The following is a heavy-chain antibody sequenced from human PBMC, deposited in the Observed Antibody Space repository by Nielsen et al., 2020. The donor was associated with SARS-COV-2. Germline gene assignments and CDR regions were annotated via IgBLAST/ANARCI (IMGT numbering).Heavy chain of an antibody. CDR2: IYYSGTT. Sequence: SETLSLTCSVSGDSMSSYYWNWIRQSPGKGLEWIGNIYYSGTTNYNPSLKSRVTISVDTSKNQFSLKVNSVTAADTAVYYCVRIDMATISVDYWGRGTLVTVSS. CDR3: VRIDMATISVDY. V-gene: IGHV4-59*01. D-gene: IGHD5-24*01. CDR1: GDSMSSYY. J-gene: IGHJ4*02.